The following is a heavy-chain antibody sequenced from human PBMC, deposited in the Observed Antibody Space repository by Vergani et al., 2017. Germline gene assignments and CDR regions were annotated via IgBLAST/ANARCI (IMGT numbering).Heavy chain of an antibody. V-gene: IGHV5-51*03. CDR2: IYAGDSDV. CDR1: GYSITNYW. CDR3: AKTHDFSSLYSSYNWFDP. D-gene: IGHD3-3*01. Sequence: EVQLVQSGAEVKKPGESQKISCQGSGYSITNYWIAWVRQRPGKGLEWMGIIYAGDSDVRYSPSFQGQVTMSVDKSLSTAYLQWSSLKASDTATYYCAKTHDFSSLYSSYNWFDPWGQGTQVTVSS. J-gene: IGHJ5*02.